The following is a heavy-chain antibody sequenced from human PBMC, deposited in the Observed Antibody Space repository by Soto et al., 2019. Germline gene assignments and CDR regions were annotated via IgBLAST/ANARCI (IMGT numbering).Heavy chain of an antibody. D-gene: IGHD1-26*01. J-gene: IGHJ3*02. CDR1: VFTFSSYA. V-gene: IGHV3-30-3*01. Sequence: PVGSLRLSCAASVFTFSSYAMRWVRHSPGKGLEWVAVISYDGSNKYYADSVKGRFTISRDNSKNTLYLQMNSLRAEDTAVYYCARGFGWEIRTRGHDAFDIWGQGTMVTVSS. CDR3: ARGFGWEIRTRGHDAFDI. CDR2: ISYDGSNK.